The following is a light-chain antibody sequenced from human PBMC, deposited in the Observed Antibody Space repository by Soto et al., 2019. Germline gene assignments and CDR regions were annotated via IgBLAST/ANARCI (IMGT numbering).Light chain of an antibody. Sequence: DIVMTQSPATLSVSPGERATLSCRASQSVSSRLAWYHQKPGQSPRLLIYGASTRATGIPARFSGSGSGTEFTLTISSLQPDDFATYYCQQYNTYPWTFGQGTKVDI. CDR1: QSVSSR. CDR3: QQYNTYPWT. V-gene: IGKV3-15*01. CDR2: GAS. J-gene: IGKJ1*01.